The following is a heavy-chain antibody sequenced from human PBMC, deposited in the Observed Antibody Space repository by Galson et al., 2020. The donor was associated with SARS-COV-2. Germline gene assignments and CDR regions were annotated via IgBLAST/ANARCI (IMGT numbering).Heavy chain of an antibody. V-gene: IGHV1-18*01. Sequence: ASVKVSCKASGYTFTSYGISWVRQAPGQGLEWMGWISAYNGNTNYAQKLQGRVTMTTDTSTSTAYMELRSLRSDDTAVYYCARDAWNQLLYWFDPWGQGTLVTVSS. CDR1: GYTFTSYG. CDR3: ARDAWNQLLYWFDP. CDR2: ISAYNGNT. J-gene: IGHJ5*02. D-gene: IGHD2-2*01.